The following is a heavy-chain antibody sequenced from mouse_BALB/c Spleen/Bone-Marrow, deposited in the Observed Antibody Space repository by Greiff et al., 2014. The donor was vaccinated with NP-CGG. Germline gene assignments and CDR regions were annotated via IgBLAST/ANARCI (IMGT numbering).Heavy chain of an antibody. CDR1: GFNIKDTY. CDR3: AMMVTAY. V-gene: IGHV14-3*02. J-gene: IGHJ3*01. Sequence: EVQLQQSGAELVKPGASVKLSCTASGFNIKDTYMHWVKQRPEQGLEWIGRIDPANGNTKYDPKFQGKATITADTSSNTAYMQLSCVTSEDAGVYYCAMMVTAYWGQGTLVTVSA. CDR2: IDPANGNT. D-gene: IGHD2-3*01.